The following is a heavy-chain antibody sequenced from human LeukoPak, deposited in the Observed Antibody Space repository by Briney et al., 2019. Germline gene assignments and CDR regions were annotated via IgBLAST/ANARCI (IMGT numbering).Heavy chain of an antibody. Sequence: RPSETLFLTCTVSGGSISSSSYYWGWIRQPPGKGLEWIGSIYYSGSTYYNPSLKSRVTISVDTSKNQFSLKLNSVTAADTAVYYCARHGSGSYYVPFDIWGQGTMVTVSS. CDR3: ARHGSGSYYVPFDI. CDR1: GGSISSSSYY. D-gene: IGHD1-26*01. J-gene: IGHJ3*02. V-gene: IGHV4-39*01. CDR2: IYYSGST.